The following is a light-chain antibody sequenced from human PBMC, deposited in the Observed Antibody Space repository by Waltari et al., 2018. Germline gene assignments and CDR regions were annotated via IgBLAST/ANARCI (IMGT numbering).Light chain of an antibody. CDR1: QSISSY. CDR3: QQSYSTPPYT. J-gene: IGKJ2*01. Sequence: DNQMTQSPSSLSASVGERVSITCRASQSISSYVNWDQQKPGKAPKLLIYAASSLQSGVPSRFSGSGSGTDFTLTISSLQPEDFATYYCQQSYSTPPYTFGQGTKLEIK. V-gene: IGKV1-39*01. CDR2: AAS.